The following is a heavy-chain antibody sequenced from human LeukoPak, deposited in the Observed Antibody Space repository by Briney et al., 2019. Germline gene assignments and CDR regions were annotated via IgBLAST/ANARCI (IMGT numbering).Heavy chain of an antibody. CDR2: IKSKADGETT. V-gene: IGHV3-15*05. CDR3: TTDLAITMIRGVIVY. J-gene: IGHJ4*02. Sequence: GGSLRLSCAASGFTFSSYSMNWVRQAPGKGLEWVGRIKSKADGETTDYAAPVKGRCTMSRDDSKATLYLQMNYVNTEDTAVYYCTTDLAITMIRGVIVYWGQGTLVTVSS. D-gene: IGHD3-10*01. CDR1: GFTFSSYS.